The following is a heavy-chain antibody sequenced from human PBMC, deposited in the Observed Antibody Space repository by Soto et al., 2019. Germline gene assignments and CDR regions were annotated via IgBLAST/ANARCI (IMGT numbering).Heavy chain of an antibody. J-gene: IGHJ2*01. V-gene: IGHV1-8*01. CDR1: GYTFTSYD. CDR3: ARGSSRYFDL. Sequence: QVQLVQSGAEVKKPGASVKVSCKASGYTFTSYDINWVRQATGQGLEWMGWMNPNSGNTGYAQKFQGRVTMTSNTSISTAEIGLGSLRSEATAVYYCARGSSRYFDLWGRGTLVTVAS. CDR2: MNPNSGNT.